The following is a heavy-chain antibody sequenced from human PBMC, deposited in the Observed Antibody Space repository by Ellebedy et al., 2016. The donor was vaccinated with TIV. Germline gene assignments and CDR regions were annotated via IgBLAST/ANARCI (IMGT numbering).Heavy chain of an antibody. CDR2: IAIDSTT. CDR1: ELTVTSNF. V-gene: IGHV3-66*01. Sequence: GGSLRLSCAASELTVTSNFMSWVRQAPGKGLAWVSTIAIDSTTYYADSVKVRFTISRDNSKNTLDIQMNSLRAEDTAVYYCARETYNDVDLKLWGIFDIWGQGTMVTVSS. D-gene: IGHD3-10*01. CDR3: ARETYNDVDLKLWGIFDI. J-gene: IGHJ3*02.